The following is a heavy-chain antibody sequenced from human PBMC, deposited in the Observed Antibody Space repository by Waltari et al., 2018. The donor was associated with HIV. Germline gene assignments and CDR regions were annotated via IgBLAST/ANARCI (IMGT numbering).Heavy chain of an antibody. Sequence: QVQLQESGPGLVKPSETLSLTCTVSGGSISSHYWNWIRQPPGKGLGWIGYIYHSGSANYNPSLKSRVTISVDTSKNQFSLKLNSVTAADTAVYFCARDPVPDYFGMDVWGQGTTVTVSS. D-gene: IGHD3-10*01. CDR3: ARDPVPDYFGMDV. CDR1: GGSISSHY. J-gene: IGHJ6*02. V-gene: IGHV4-59*11. CDR2: IYHSGSA.